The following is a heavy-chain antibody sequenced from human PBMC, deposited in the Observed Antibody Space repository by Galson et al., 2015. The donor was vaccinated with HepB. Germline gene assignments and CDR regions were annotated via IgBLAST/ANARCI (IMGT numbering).Heavy chain of an antibody. CDR1: GFTFSSYA. D-gene: IGHD3/OR15-3a*01. V-gene: IGHV3-23*01. CDR2: ISTIGDST. CDR3: AKDRTGYHYYFDH. J-gene: IGHJ4*02. Sequence: SLRLSCAASGFTFSSYAMSWVRQAPGKGLEWVSGISTIGDSTYYADSVKGRFTISRDNSKNTLYLQMNSLRAEDTAIYYCAKDRTGYHYYFDHWGQGTLVTVSS.